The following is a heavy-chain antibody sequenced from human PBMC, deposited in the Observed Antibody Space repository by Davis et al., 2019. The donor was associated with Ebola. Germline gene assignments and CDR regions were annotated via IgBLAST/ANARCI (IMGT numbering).Heavy chain of an antibody. CDR3: ARGGLVPAALYL. J-gene: IGHJ3*01. CDR2: IYDSGRT. CDR1: DGSISSHY. D-gene: IGHD2-2*01. Sequence: PSETLSLTCTFSDGSISSHYWNWIRQPPGKGLEWVGIIYDSGRTHYNPSLKSRVTISADTSEKQFSLRLNSVTAADTAVYYCARGGLVPAALYLWGQGTMVTVSS. V-gene: IGHV4-59*11.